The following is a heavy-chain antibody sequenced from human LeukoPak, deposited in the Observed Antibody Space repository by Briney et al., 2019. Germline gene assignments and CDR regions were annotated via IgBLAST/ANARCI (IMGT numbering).Heavy chain of an antibody. J-gene: IGHJ5*02. CDR2: INHSGST. V-gene: IGHV4-34*01. CDR3: ARGGVLGYCSSTSCYRGRGKGRLAWFDP. Sequence: SETLSLTCAVYGGSFSGYYWSWIRQPPGKGLEWIGEINHSGSTNYNPSLKSRVTISVDTSKNQFSLKLSSVTAADTAVYYCARGGVLGYCSSTSCYRGRGKGRLAWFDPWGQGTLVTVSS. CDR1: GGSFSGYY. D-gene: IGHD2-2*01.